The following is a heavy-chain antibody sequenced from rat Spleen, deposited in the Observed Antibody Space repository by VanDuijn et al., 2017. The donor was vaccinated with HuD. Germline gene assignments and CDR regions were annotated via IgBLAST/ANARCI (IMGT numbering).Heavy chain of an antibody. CDR3: VKDRDGGYAMDA. J-gene: IGHJ4*01. CDR1: GFTFSDYY. Sequence: EVQLVESDGGLVQPGRSLKLSCAASGFTFSDYYMAWVRQAPGKGLEWVSSINTDGGSTSYLDSVQGRFTISRDNAENTVYLQMNSLRSEDTATYYCVKDRDGGYAMDAWGQGASVTVSS. D-gene: IGHD1-11*01. CDR2: INTDGGST. V-gene: IGHV5-58*01.